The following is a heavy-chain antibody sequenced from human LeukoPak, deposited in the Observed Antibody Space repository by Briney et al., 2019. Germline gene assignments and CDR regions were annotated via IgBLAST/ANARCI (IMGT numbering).Heavy chain of an antibody. CDR1: GYTFTAYY. D-gene: IGHD1-1*01. CDR3: ARRSNWNDGLDS. V-gene: IGHV1-2*02. Sequence: ASVKVSCKASGYTFTAYYMHWVRQAPGQGLEWMGWINPNSGGTNYAQKFQGRVTMTRDTSISTAYMELSRLSSDDTAVYYCARRSNWNDGLDSWGQGTLVTVSS. CDR2: INPNSGGT. J-gene: IGHJ4*02.